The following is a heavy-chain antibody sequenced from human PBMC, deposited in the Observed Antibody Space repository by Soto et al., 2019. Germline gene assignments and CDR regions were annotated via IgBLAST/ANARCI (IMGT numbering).Heavy chain of an antibody. CDR1: GYTFTSYA. CDR2: INAGNDNT. Sequence: ASVKVSCKASGYTFTSYAMHWVRQAPGQRLERMGRINAGNDNTKYTQKKQGRVTITRDTSASTAYMELSSLRSEDTALYYCAMDSYDSSGYYFRTFDYWGQGTLVTV. J-gene: IGHJ4*02. V-gene: IGHV1-3*01. D-gene: IGHD3-22*01. CDR3: AMDSYDSSGYYFRTFDY.